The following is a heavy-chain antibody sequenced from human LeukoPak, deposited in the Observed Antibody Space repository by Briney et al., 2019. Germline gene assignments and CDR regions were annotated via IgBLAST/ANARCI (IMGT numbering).Heavy chain of an antibody. CDR2: IYYSGST. CDR3: ARVGSGGAWFDF. V-gene: IGHV4-59*01. CDR1: GGSISSYY. J-gene: IGHJ4*02. Sequence: SETLSLTCTVSGGSISSYYWSWIRQPPGKGLEWIGYIYYSGSTNYNPSLKSRVTISVDTSKNQFSLKLSSVTAADTAVYYCARVGSGGAWFDFWGQGSLVSVSS. D-gene: IGHD6-19*01.